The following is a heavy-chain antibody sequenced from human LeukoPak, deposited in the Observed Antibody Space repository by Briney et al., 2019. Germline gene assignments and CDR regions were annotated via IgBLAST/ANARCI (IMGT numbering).Heavy chain of an antibody. J-gene: IGHJ4*02. CDR3: ARGPPLDRGTQGYYFDY. V-gene: IGHV1-8*03. D-gene: IGHD3-3*01. CDR2: MNPNSGNT. Sequence: ASEKVSCKASGYTFTSYDINWVRQATGQGLEWMGWMNPNSGNTGYAQKFQGRVTITRNTSISTAYMELSSLRSEDTAVYYCARGPPLDRGTQGYYFDYWGQGTLVTVSS. CDR1: GYTFTSYD.